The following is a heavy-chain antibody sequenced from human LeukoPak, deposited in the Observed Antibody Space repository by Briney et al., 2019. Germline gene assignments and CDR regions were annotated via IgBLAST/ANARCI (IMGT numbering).Heavy chain of an antibody. V-gene: IGHV1-46*01. J-gene: IGHJ6*02. Sequence: ASVKVSCKASGYTFTSYDINWVRQAPGQGLEWMGIINPSGGSTSYAQKFQGRVTMTRDTSTSTVYMELSSLRSEDTTVYYCAIHNPSSYGMDVWGQGTTVTVSS. CDR3: AIHNPSSYGMDV. CDR1: GYTFTSYD. CDR2: INPSGGST. D-gene: IGHD1-1*01.